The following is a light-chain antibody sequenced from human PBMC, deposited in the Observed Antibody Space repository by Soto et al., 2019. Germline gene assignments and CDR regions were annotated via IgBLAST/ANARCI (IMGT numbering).Light chain of an antibody. CDR1: QSLLYSSNDKSY. V-gene: IGKV4-1*01. CDR2: WAS. CDR3: QQYYTTPWT. Sequence: DIVMTQSPDSLAVSLGERATIKCKSSQSLLYSSNDKSYLTWYRQKPGQPPEMLIYWASTRESGVPDRFSGSESGTDFTLTISSLQAEDVAIYYCQQYYTTPWTFGQGTRVEAK. J-gene: IGKJ1*01.